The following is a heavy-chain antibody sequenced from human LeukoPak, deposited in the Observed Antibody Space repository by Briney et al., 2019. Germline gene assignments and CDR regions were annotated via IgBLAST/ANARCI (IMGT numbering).Heavy chain of an antibody. CDR1: GFTFSNFV. CDR3: VSPKYSSAWFFDY. CDR2: ISGSGDNT. J-gene: IGHJ4*02. V-gene: IGHV3-23*01. Sequence: GGSLRLSCAASGFTFSNFVMSWVRQAPGKGLEWVSAISGSGDNTYYADSVKGRFTISRDNSKNTLYLQMNSLRAEDTAVYYCVSPKYSSAWFFDYWGQGTLVTVSS. D-gene: IGHD6-19*01.